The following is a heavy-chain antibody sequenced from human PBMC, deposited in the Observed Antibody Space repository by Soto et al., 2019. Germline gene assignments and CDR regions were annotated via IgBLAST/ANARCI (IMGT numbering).Heavy chain of an antibody. CDR3: ARHPGYTVPTVYATHYFDD. V-gene: IGHV4-39*01. Sequence: QLQLQESGPGLVKPSETLSVTCSVSGDSIGTINYYWGWLRQPPGKGPEWIGSIYYSGSTHYNPSLRCRVTISVYTSKNQFSLRLSSVTAADTAVYYCARHPGYTVPTVYATHYFDDWGQGVLVTVSS. D-gene: IGHD2-8*01. J-gene: IGHJ4*02. CDR2: IYYSGST. CDR1: GDSIGTINYY.